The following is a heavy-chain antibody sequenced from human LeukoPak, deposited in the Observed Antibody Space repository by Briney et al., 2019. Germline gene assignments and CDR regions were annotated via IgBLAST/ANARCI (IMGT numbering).Heavy chain of an antibody. D-gene: IGHD5-18*01. Sequence: PSETLSLTCAVSGGSISSSNWWSWVRQPPGKGLEWIGEIYHSGSTNYNPSLKSRVTISVDKSKNQFSLKLSSVTAADTAVYYCARLPVDTAMDIDYWGQGTLVTVSS. CDR3: ARLPVDTAMDIDY. CDR2: IYHSGST. J-gene: IGHJ4*02. V-gene: IGHV4-4*02. CDR1: GGSISSSNW.